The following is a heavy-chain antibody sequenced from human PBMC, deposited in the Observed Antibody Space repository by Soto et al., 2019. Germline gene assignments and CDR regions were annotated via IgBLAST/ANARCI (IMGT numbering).Heavy chain of an antibody. J-gene: IGHJ4*02. CDR3: AREAQTSSSSGDY. D-gene: IGHD6-6*01. V-gene: IGHV1-69*13. CDR1: GGTFSSYA. CDR2: IIPIFGTA. Sequence: SVKVSCKASGGTFSSYAISWVRQAPGQGLEWMGGIIPIFGTANYAQKLQGRVTITADESTSTAYMELSSLRSEDTAVYYCAREAQTSSSSGDYWGQGTLVTVSS.